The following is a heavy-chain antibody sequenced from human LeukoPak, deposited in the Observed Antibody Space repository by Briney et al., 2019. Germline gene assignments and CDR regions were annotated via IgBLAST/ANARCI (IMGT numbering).Heavy chain of an antibody. CDR1: GVSISSGSYY. Sequence: KSSETLSLTCTVSGVSISSGSYYWSWIRQPAGKGLEWIGRIYTSGSTNYNPSLKSRVTISVDTSKNQFSLKLSSVTAADTAVYYCARRIVVLDAFDIWGQGTMVTVSS. D-gene: IGHD3-22*01. J-gene: IGHJ3*02. CDR2: IYTSGST. V-gene: IGHV4-61*02. CDR3: ARRIVVLDAFDI.